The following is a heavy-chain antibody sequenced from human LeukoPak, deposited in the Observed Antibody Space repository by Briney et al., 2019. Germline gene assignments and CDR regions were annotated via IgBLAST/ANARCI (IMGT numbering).Heavy chain of an antibody. CDR1: GGSISSYY. V-gene: IGHV4-4*07. J-gene: IGHJ5*02. CDR3: GRDFGIADWFDP. CDR2: IYTSGST. Sequence: SGTLSLTCTVSGGSISSYYWSWIRQPAGKGLEWIGRIYTSGSTNYNPSLKSRVTMSVDTSKNQFSLKLSSVTAADTAVYYCGRDFGIADWFDPWGQGTLVTVSS. D-gene: IGHD6-13*01.